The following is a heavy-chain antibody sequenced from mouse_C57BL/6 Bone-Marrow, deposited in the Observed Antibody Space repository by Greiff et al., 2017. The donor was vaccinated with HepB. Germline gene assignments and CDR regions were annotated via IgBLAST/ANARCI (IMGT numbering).Heavy chain of an antibody. V-gene: IGHV14-4*01. CDR1: GFNIKDDY. J-gene: IGHJ1*03. Sequence: EVQRVESGAELVRPGASVKLSCTASGFNIKDDYMHWVKQRPEQGLEWIGWIDPENGDTEYASKFQGKATITADTSSNTAYLQLSSLTSEDTAVYYCTSTAYWYFDVWGTGTTVTVSS. D-gene: IGHD1-2*01. CDR2: IDPENGDT. CDR3: TSTAYWYFDV.